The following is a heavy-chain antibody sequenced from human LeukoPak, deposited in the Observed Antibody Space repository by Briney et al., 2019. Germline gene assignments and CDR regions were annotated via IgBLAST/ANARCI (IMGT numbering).Heavy chain of an antibody. CDR1: GFTFSSYG. J-gene: IGHJ3*02. V-gene: IGHV3-23*01. CDR3: AKDRRVTMIVVVTFDAFDI. CDR2: ISGSGGRT. D-gene: IGHD3-22*01. Sequence: GGSLRLSCAASGFTFSSYGMSLVRQAPGPGLESVSAISGSGGRTYYADSVKGRFTISSDNSKNTPYLQMNSLSAQDTDVYYFAKDRRVTMIVVVTFDAFDIWGQGTMVTVSS.